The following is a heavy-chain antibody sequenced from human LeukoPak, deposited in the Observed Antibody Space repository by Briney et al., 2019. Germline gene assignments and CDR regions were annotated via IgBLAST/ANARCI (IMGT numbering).Heavy chain of an antibody. CDR2: ISGSAGST. CDR3: AKERGAGHIAAAVVDYFDF. V-gene: IGHV3-23*01. D-gene: IGHD6-13*01. CDR1: GFTFSSYA. J-gene: IGHJ4*02. Sequence: SGGSLRLSYAPSGFTFSSYAMSWVRQAPGKGLEWVSGISGSAGSTYYADSVKGRFTISRDNSKNTLFLQMNSLRAEDTAVYYCAKERGAGHIAAAVVDYFDFCGQGTLVTVSS.